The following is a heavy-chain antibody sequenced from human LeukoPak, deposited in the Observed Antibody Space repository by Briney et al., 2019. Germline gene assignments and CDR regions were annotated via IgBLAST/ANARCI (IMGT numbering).Heavy chain of an antibody. V-gene: IGHV4-61*01. J-gene: IGHJ3*02. CDR3: ARGRSSGSDAFDI. CDR2: IYYSGST. CDR1: GYSISSGYY. D-gene: IGHD3-22*01. Sequence: PSETLSLTCTVSGYSISSGYYWGWIRQPPGKGLEWIGYIYYSGSTNYNPSLKSRVTISVDTSKNQFSLKLSSVTAADTAVYYCARGRSSGSDAFDIWGQGTMVTVSS.